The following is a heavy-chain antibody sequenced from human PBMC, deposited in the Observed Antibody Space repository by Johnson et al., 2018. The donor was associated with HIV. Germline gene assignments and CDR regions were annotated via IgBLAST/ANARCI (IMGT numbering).Heavy chain of an antibody. CDR2: IWYDGSNK. J-gene: IGHJ3*02. CDR1: GFTFDDYA. Sequence: VQLVESGGGLVQPGRSLRLSCAASGFTFDDYAMHWVRQAPGKGLEWVAVIWYDGSNKYYADSVKGRFTISRDNSKNTLYLQMNSLRAEDTTVYYCAKEERHAFDIWGQGTMVTVSS. CDR3: AKEERHAFDI. V-gene: IGHV3-33*06.